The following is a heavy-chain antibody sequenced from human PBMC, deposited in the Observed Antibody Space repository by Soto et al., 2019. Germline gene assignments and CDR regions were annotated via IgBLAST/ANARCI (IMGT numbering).Heavy chain of an antibody. J-gene: IGHJ3*02. V-gene: IGHV3-33*01. CDR2: VWFDGSDK. CDR3: ARLFCSASSCYSVGGFDI. CDR1: GFTFSRYG. D-gene: IGHD2-15*01. Sequence: LRLSCAASGFTFSRYGMHWVRQAPGKGLEWVALVWFDGSDKYSSDSVTGRFTISRDNSKNTLYLQMNSLRAEDTAVYYCARLFCSASSCYSVGGFDIWGQGTMVTVSS.